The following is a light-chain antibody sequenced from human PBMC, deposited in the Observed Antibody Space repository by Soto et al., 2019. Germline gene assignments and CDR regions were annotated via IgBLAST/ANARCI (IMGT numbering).Light chain of an antibody. V-gene: IGLV1-44*01. J-gene: IGLJ1*01. CDR2: VND. CDR1: TSHIGENT. Sequence: QSALTQPPSVSGTLGPGVHLSCSGSTSHIGENTVGWFQQLPGTAPKVLIYVNDKRPSGVPDRFSGSKPGTSAYLAISGLQSEDEADYYCAAWDGSLSGHVFGAGTKVTVL. CDR3: AAWDGSLSGHV.